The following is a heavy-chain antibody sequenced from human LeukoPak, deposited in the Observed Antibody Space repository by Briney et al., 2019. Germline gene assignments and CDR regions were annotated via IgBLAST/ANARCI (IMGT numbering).Heavy chain of an antibody. CDR1: GFTFSNAW. D-gene: IGHD2-15*01. J-gene: IGHJ6*02. V-gene: IGHV3-15*01. CDR2: IKSKTDGGKT. CDR3: TTPLPVGYCSGGSCYSYYYYYGMDV. Sequence: GGSLRLSCAASGFTFSNAWMSCVRQAPGKGLEWVGRIKSKTDGGKTDYAAPVKGRFTISRDDSKNTLYLQMNSLKTEDTAVYYCTTPLPVGYCSGGSCYSYYYYYGMDVWGQGTTVTVSS.